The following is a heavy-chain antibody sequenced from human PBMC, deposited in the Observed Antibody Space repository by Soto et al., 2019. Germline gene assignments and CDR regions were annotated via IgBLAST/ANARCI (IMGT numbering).Heavy chain of an antibody. CDR2: INPNSGGT. CDR1: GYTFTGYY. D-gene: IGHD4-4*01. Sequence: ASVKVSCKASGYTFTGYYMHWVRQAPGQGLEWMGWINPNSGGTNYAQKFQGWVTMTRDTSISTAYMELSRLRSDDTAVYYCARAGLQSNGHYYYYYYMDVWGKGTTVTVSS. J-gene: IGHJ6*03. V-gene: IGHV1-2*04. CDR3: ARAGLQSNGHYYYYYYMDV.